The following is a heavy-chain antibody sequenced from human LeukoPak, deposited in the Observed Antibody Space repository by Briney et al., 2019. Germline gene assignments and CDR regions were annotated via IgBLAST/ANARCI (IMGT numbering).Heavy chain of an antibody. CDR1: GFTFNNYL. CDR3: AKECDYSPGHKFDL. Sequence: GGSLRLSCAASGFTFNNYLMSWVRQAPGKGLEWVSVLFTGGGRTLYADSVKGRFTISGDTSRTTLYLQMNGLRAEDSAVYYCAKECDYSPGHKFDLWGQGTLVTVSS. D-gene: IGHD3-10*01. V-gene: IGHV3-23*01. J-gene: IGHJ4*02. CDR2: LFTGGGRT.